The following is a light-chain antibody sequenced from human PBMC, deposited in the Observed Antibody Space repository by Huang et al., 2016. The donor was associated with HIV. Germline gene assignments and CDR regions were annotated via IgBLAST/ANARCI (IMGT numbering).Light chain of an antibody. Sequence: IQLTQSPSSLSASVGDSVTITCRASQGISSFLAWYQQKPGKAPKLLMYAASTLHSGVPLRFSGSGSGTDFTLTISSPQPEDFATYYCQQFNNYPLTFGGGTKVEIK. CDR1: QGISSF. CDR3: QQFNNYPLT. V-gene: IGKV1-9*01. J-gene: IGKJ4*01. CDR2: AAS.